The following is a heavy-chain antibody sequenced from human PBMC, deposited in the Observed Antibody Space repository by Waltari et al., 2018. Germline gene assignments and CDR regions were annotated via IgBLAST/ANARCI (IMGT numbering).Heavy chain of an antibody. Sequence: QLQLQESGPGLVKPSETLSLTCTVSGGSISSSSYYWGWIRQPPGKGLEWIGSIYYSGSTYYNPSLKSRVTISVDTSKNQFSLKLSSVTAADTAVYYCARHDGDLGGDYWGQGTLVTVSS. D-gene: IGHD4-17*01. CDR1: GGSISSSSYY. CDR2: IYYSGST. V-gene: IGHV4-39*01. CDR3: ARHDGDLGGDY. J-gene: IGHJ4*02.